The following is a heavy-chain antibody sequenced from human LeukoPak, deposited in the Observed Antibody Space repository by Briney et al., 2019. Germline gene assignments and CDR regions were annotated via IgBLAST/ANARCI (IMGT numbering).Heavy chain of an antibody. Sequence: SETLSLSCTVSGGSITSGGYYWSWIRQLPGKGLEWIGYIYYRGTTSYNPSLKSRLTISLDTSENQFSLKLSSVTAADTAVYYCARGSTRHKSNNWGQGTLVTVSS. CDR2: IYYRGTT. D-gene: IGHD1-1*01. CDR1: GGSITSGGYY. J-gene: IGHJ4*02. CDR3: ARGSTRHKSNN. V-gene: IGHV4-31*03.